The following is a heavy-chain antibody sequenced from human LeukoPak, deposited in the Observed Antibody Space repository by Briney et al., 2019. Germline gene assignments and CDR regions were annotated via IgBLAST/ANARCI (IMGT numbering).Heavy chain of an antibody. CDR2: ISYDGSNK. J-gene: IGHJ6*02. CDR1: GFTFSSYA. D-gene: IGHD2-15*01. CDR3: ASTDDCSGGSCYPLGMDV. Sequence: GGSLRLSCAASGFTFSSYAMHWVRQAPGKGLEWVAVISYDGSNKYYADSVKGRFTISRDNSKNTLYLQMNSQRAEDTAVYYCASTDDCSGGSCYPLGMDVWGQGTTVTVSS. V-gene: IGHV3-30-3*01.